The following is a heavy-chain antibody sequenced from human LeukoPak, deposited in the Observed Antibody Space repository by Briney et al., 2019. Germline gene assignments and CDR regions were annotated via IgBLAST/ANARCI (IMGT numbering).Heavy chain of an antibody. Sequence: SETLSLTCTVSGGSLSSYYWSWIRQPPGKGLEWIWYIYTSGSTNYNPSLKSRVTISVDTSKNQFSLKLSSVTAADTAVYYCARVKRFLEWFANTYYYYMDVWGKGTTVTVSS. CDR1: GGSLSSYY. CDR3: ARVKRFLEWFANTYYYYMDV. CDR2: IYTSGST. J-gene: IGHJ6*03. D-gene: IGHD3-3*01. V-gene: IGHV4-4*09.